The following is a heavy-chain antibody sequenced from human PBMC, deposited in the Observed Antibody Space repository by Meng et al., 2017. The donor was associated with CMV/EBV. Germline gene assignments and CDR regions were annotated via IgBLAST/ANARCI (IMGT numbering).Heavy chain of an antibody. V-gene: IGHV4-59*01. D-gene: IGHD3-3*01. Sequence: SETLSLTCTVSGGSISSYYWSWIRQPPGKGLEWIGYIYYSGSTNYNPSLKSRVTISVDTSKNQFSLKLSSVTAADTAVYYCARGNSHDFWSGYRYYYGMDVWGQGTTVTVSS. CDR1: GGSISSYY. CDR2: IYYSGST. J-gene: IGHJ6*02. CDR3: ARGNSHDFWSGYRYYYGMDV.